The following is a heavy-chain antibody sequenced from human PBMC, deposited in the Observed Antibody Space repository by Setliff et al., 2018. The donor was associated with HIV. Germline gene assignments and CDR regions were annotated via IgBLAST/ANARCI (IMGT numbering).Heavy chain of an antibody. J-gene: IGHJ6*03. V-gene: IGHV4-38-2*01. CDR1: GYSISSGYY. D-gene: IGHD6-13*01. CDR2: IYHSGTT. CDR3: ARVSCSSWYSIPRYYYYSMDV. Sequence: TSETLSLTCAVSGYSISSGYYWGWIRQPPGKGLEWVGSIYHSGTTYYNPSLNSRVTISVDASKNQFSLKLSSVTAADTAVYYCARVSCSSWYSIPRYYYYSMDVWGNGTTVTVSS.